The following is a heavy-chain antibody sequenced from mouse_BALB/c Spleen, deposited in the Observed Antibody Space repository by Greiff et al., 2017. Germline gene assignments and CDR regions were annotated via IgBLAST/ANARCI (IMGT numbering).Heavy chain of an antibody. CDR2: ISTYYGDA. V-gene: IGHV1S137*01. Sequence: QVQLQQSGAELVRPGVSVKISCKGSGYTFTDYAMHWVKQSHAKSLEWIGVISTYYGDASYNQKFKGKATMTVDKSSSTAYMELARLTSEDSAIYYCARRGYGNYPLPMDYWGQGTSVTVSS. D-gene: IGHD2-10*02. CDR1: GYTFTDYA. J-gene: IGHJ4*01. CDR3: ARRGYGNYPLPMDY.